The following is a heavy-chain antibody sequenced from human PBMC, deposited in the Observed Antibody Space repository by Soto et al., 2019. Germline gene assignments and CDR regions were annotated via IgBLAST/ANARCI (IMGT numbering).Heavy chain of an antibody. D-gene: IGHD6-19*01. Sequence: PGESLKISCKGSGYSFTSYWISCVRQMPGKGLEWMGRIDPSDSYTNSSPSFQGHVTISADKYISTAYLQWSSLKASDTAMYYCTRLTYSSGRDWGQGTLVTVSS. J-gene: IGHJ4*02. CDR3: TRLTYSSGRD. V-gene: IGHV5-10-1*01. CDR2: IDPSDSYT. CDR1: GYSFTSYW.